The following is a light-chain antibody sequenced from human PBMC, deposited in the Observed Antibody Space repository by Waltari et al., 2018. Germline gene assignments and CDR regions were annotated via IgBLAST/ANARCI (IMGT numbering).Light chain of an antibody. CDR2: DAS. CDR3: LQRSLWPWT. CDR1: QTVRTY. Sequence: IVLTQSPATLSFSPGERATLSCRASQTVRTYLAWFQQKPGQAPRLLIYDASNRAPGIPARFSGSGSGTDFSLTISSLEPEDFAVYYCLQRSLWPWTFGQGTKVAVK. V-gene: IGKV3-11*01. J-gene: IGKJ1*01.